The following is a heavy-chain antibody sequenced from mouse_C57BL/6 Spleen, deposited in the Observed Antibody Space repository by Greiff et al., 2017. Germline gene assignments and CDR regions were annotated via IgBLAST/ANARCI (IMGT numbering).Heavy chain of an antibody. D-gene: IGHD2-4*01. Sequence: EVKLMESGGGLVQPGGSLSLSCAASGFTFTDYYMSWVRQPPGKALEWLGFIRNKANGYTTEYSASVKGRFTISRDNSQSILYLQMNALGAEDRATYYCERYLHHDYDEGAFDYWGQGTTLTVSS. CDR1: GFTFTDYY. CDR3: ERYLHHDYDEGAFDY. CDR2: IRNKANGYTT. V-gene: IGHV7-3*01. J-gene: IGHJ2*01.